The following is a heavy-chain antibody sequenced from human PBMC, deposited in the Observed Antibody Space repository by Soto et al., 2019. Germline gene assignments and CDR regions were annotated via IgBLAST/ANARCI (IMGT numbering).Heavy chain of an antibody. V-gene: IGHV3-23*01. Sequence: GGSLRLSCGASGFTFSNYAMTWVRQAPGKGLEWVSSISGSGGYIYYADSVMGRFTISRDNPKNTVSLQMTSLRAEDTAVYYCAKGGRQWLVTSDFNYWGQGALVTV. CDR3: AKGGRQWLVTSDFNY. CDR2: ISGSGGYI. D-gene: IGHD6-19*01. J-gene: IGHJ4*02. CDR1: GFTFSNYA.